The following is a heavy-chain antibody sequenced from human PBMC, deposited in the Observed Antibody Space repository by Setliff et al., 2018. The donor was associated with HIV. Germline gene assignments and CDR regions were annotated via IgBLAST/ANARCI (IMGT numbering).Heavy chain of an antibody. CDR1: GFSFDDYC. CDR3: VREMYTSGRAGAFSI. CDR2: ISYEWSIT. J-gene: IGHJ3*02. Sequence: GGSLRLSCEASGFSFDDYCMNWVRQAPGKGLDWLALISYEWSITYNAGSVQGRFTLSADNSKNTLYLQMDSLRPEDTAIYYCVREMYTSGRAGAFSIWGPGTKVTVSS. V-gene: IGHV3-30*03. D-gene: IGHD6-19*01.